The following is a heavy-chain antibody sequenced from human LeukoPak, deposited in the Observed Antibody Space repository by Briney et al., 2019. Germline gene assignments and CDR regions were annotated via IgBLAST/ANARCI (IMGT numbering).Heavy chain of an antibody. D-gene: IGHD3-16*02. Sequence: SQTLSLTCAVSGGSISSGGYSWSWIRQPPGKGLEWIGYIYHSGSTYYNPSLKSRVTISVDTSKNQFSLKLSSVTAADTAVYYCARDVAYYNYVWGSYRLHYFDYWGQGTLVTVSS. V-gene: IGHV4-30-2*01. CDR1: GGSISSGGYS. J-gene: IGHJ4*02. CDR3: ARDVAYYNYVWGSYRLHYFDY. CDR2: IYHSGST.